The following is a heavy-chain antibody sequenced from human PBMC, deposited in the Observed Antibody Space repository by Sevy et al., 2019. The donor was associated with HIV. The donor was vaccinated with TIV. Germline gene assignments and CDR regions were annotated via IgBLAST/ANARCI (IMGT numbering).Heavy chain of an antibody. V-gene: IGHV1-2*06. CDR3: AGQTSGWYDWFDP. CDR1: GYTFIGYY. J-gene: IGHJ5*02. Sequence: ASVKVSCKASGYTFIGYYIHWLRQAPGQGPEWIGRINPSSGGTKYTQKFQGRVTVTTDMSVSTAYMELIGLRSDDTAMYYCAGQTSGWYDWFDPWGQGTLVTVSS. CDR2: INPSSGGT. D-gene: IGHD6-19*01.